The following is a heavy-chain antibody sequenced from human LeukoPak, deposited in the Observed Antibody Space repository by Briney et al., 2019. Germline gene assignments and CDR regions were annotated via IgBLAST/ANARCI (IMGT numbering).Heavy chain of an antibody. J-gene: IGHJ5*02. Sequence: PGGSLRLSCAASGFTFDDYGMSWVRQAPGKGLEWVSGINWNGGSTGYADSVKGRFTISRDNAKNSLYLQMNSLRAEDTALYYCARDRVARRPLGFDPWGQGTLVTVSS. CDR1: GFTFDDYG. D-gene: IGHD1-1*01. V-gene: IGHV3-20*04. CDR3: ARDRVARRPLGFDP. CDR2: INWNGGST.